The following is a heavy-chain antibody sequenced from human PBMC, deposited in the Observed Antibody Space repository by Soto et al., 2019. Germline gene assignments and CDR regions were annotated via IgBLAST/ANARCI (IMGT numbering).Heavy chain of an antibody. D-gene: IGHD2-15*01. CDR2: INPNSGGT. CDR1: GYTFTGYY. V-gene: IGHV1-2*02. J-gene: IGHJ3*02. Sequence: GASVKVSCKASGYTFTGYYMHWVRQAPGQGLEWMGWINPNSGGTNYARKFQGRVTMTRDTSISTAYMELSRLRSDDTAVYYCASRSEVKYSGAFDIWGQGTMVTVSS. CDR3: ASRSEVKYSGAFDI.